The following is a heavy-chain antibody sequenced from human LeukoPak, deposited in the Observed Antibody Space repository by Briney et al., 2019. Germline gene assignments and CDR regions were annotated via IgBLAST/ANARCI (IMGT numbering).Heavy chain of an antibody. CDR2: ISDSGDNI. J-gene: IGHJ4*02. CDR3: AKFANGYYGTFFDY. V-gene: IGHV3-23*01. CDR1: GFTFSTYA. Sequence: GGSLRLSCAASGFTFSTYAMSWVRQAPGKGLEWVSGISDSGDNIYDADSVKGRFTISRDNSRGTLYLQMDSLRGDDTAVYYCAKFANGYYGTFFDYWGQGFLVAVSS. D-gene: IGHD3-3*01.